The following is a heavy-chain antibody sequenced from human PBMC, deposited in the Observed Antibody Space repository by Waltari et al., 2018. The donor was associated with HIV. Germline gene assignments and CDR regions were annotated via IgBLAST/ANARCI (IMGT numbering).Heavy chain of an antibody. CDR2: IYPGDSDT. V-gene: IGHV5-51*03. Sequence: EVQLVQSGAEVKKPGESLKISCKGSGYSFTSYWIAWVRKMPGKGLEWMGIIYPGDSDTKYSPSFQGQVTISADKSITTAYLQWRSLEASDSAIYYCARLGSYGSGSRPFFFDYWGQGTLVTVSS. CDR3: ARLGSYGSGSRPFFFDY. D-gene: IGHD3-10*01. J-gene: IGHJ4*02. CDR1: GYSFTSYW.